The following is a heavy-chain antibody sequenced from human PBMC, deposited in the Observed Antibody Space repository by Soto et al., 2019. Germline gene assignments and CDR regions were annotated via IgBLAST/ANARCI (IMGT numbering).Heavy chain of an antibody. V-gene: IGHV4-34*01. J-gene: IGHJ4*02. CDR2: INHSGST. D-gene: IGHD2-15*01. CDR1: GGSFSGYY. CDR3: ARTRYCSGGSCYSVRGSFDY. Sequence: SETLSLTCAVYGGSFSGYYWSWIRQPPGKGLEWIGEINHSGSTNYNPSLKSRVTISVDTSKNQFSLKLSSVTAADTAVYYCARTRYCSGGSCYSVRGSFDYWGQGTLVTVSS.